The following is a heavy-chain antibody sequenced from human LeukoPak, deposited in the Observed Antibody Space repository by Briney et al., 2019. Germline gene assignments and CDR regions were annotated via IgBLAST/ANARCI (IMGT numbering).Heavy chain of an antibody. V-gene: IGHV3-30-3*01. Sequence: GRSLRLSCAASGFTFSSYAMHWVRQAPGKGLEWVAVISYDGSNKYYADSVKGRFTISRDNSKNTLYLQMNSLRAEDTAVYCCASTWEDGMDVWGQGTTVTVSS. CDR1: GFTFSSYA. J-gene: IGHJ6*02. D-gene: IGHD1-26*01. CDR3: ASTWEDGMDV. CDR2: ISYDGSNK.